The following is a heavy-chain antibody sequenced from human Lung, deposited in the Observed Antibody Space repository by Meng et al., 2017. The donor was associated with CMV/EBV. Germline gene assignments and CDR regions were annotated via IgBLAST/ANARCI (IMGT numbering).Heavy chain of an antibody. V-gene: IGHV3-23*01. CDR1: GFTFNNYG. D-gene: IGHD3-22*01. Sequence: GGSLRLXXVASGFTFNNYGLSWVRQAPGGGLEWVSGISASGGSTYYADSVKGRFTISRDNSENTLHLQMNSLRAEDTAVYYCAKSQNYYDTSGYYLSVLENCGQGKXVNGYS. CDR3: AKSQNYYDTSGYYLSVLEN. CDR2: ISASGGST. J-gene: IGHJ4*02.